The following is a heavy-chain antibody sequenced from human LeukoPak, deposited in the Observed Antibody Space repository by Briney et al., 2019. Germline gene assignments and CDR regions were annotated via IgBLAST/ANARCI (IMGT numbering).Heavy chain of an antibody. J-gene: IGHJ6*02. Sequence: ASVKVSCKASGYTFTNYYMHWVRQAPGQGLEWMGIINPTTGSTKYAQKFQGRVTMTRDTSTSTVYMELSSLRSEDGAVYYRARDKKEGGGGLLWFGELLHYYYGLDVWGQGTTATVSS. D-gene: IGHD3-10*01. CDR1: GYTFTNYY. V-gene: IGHV1-46*01. CDR2: INPTTGST. CDR3: ARDKKEGGGGLLWFGELLHYYYGLDV.